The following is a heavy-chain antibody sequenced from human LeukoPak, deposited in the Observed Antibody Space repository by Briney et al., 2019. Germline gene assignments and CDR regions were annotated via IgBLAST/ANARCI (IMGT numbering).Heavy chain of an antibody. CDR1: GYAFAIYW. CDR3: ARHYPGGDYFIDY. D-gene: IGHD4-17*01. V-gene: IGHV5-51*01. CDR2: IYPGDSDT. Sequence: GESLEISCKASGYAFAIYWIGWVRQTPGKGLEWMGVIYPGDSDTRYNPSFRDQVIISADKSISTAYLQWSSLKASDTAMYYCARHYPGGDYFIDYWGQGTLVTVSS. J-gene: IGHJ4*02.